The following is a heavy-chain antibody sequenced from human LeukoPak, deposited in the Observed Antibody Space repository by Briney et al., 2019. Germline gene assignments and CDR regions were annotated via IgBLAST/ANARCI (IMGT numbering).Heavy chain of an antibody. CDR2: ISAYNGNT. D-gene: IGHD3-22*01. Sequence: ASVKVSCKASGYTFTSYGVSWVRQAPGQGLEWMGWISAYNGNTNYAQKFQGRVTMTRDTSISTAYMELSRLRSDDTAVYYCARAYYDSSGYYSEGDYWGQGTLVTVSS. V-gene: IGHV1-18*01. J-gene: IGHJ4*02. CDR3: ARAYYDSSGYYSEGDY. CDR1: GYTFTSYG.